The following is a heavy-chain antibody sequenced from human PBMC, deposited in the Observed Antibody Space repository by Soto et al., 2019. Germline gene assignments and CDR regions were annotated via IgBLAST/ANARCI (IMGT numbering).Heavy chain of an antibody. CDR1: GFTFSSYS. CDR2: ISSSSSTI. D-gene: IGHD3-3*01. V-gene: IGHV3-48*02. Sequence: GGSLRLSCAASGFTFSSYSMNWVRQAPGKGLEWVSYISSSSSTIYYADSVKGRFTISRDNAKNSLYLQMNSLRDEDTAVYYCAREVTIFGVPNRYFDYWGQGTLVTVSS. J-gene: IGHJ4*02. CDR3: AREVTIFGVPNRYFDY.